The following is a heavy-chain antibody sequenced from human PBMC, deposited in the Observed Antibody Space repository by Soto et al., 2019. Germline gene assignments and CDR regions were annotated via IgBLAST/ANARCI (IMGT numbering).Heavy chain of an antibody. Sequence: QVQLQESGPGLVEPSGTLSLTCTVSGESISSNWWTWVRQLPGKGLEWIGEIYHSGRTNYNPSLKRRVTVSVDKSKDQFSLKLSSVTAADTAVYYCATLRRSGPSWGQGTLVTISS. V-gene: IGHV4-4*02. J-gene: IGHJ5*02. CDR1: GESISSNW. CDR2: IYHSGRT. CDR3: ATLRRSGPS. D-gene: IGHD2-8*02.